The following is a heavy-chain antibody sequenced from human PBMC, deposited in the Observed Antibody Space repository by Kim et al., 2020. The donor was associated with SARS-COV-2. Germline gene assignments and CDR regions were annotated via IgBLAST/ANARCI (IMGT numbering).Heavy chain of an antibody. CDR1: GLAFSSYW. CDR2: IKGDGSAT. D-gene: IGHD2-8*01. Sequence: GGSLRLSCAASGLAFSSYWMLWVRQPPGKGLLWVSHIKGDGSATVYADSVKGRFTVSRDKAKNTLYLQLSTLRAEDTAVYYCATGNKWSFDYWGPETLVSVTS. V-gene: IGHV3-74*01. J-gene: IGHJ4*02. CDR3: ATGNKWSFDY.